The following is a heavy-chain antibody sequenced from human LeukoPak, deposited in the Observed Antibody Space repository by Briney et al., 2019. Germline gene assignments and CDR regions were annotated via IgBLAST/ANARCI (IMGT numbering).Heavy chain of an antibody. J-gene: IGHJ3*02. CDR3: AKPCRADAFDI. V-gene: IGHV3-30*18. CDR1: GFTFSSYG. CDR2: ISYDGSNK. Sequence: GGSLRLSCAASGFTFSSYGMHWVRQAPGKGLEWVAVISYDGSNKYYADSVKGRFTISRDNSKNTLYLQMNSPRAEDTAVYYCAKPCRADAFDIWGQGTMVTVSS. D-gene: IGHD5/OR15-5a*01.